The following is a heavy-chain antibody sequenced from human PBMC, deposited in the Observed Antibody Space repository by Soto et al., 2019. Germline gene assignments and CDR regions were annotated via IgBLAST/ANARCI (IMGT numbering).Heavy chain of an antibody. CDR1: GYTFTGYY. CDR3: ARDIAAADNWFDP. V-gene: IGHV1-2*02. CDR2: INPNSGGT. Sequence: ASVKVSCKASGYTFTGYYMHWVRQAPGQGLEWMGWINPNSGGTNYAQKFQGRVTMTRDTSISTAYMELSRLRSDDTAVYYCARDIAAADNWFDPWGQGTLVTSPQ. D-gene: IGHD6-13*01. J-gene: IGHJ5*02.